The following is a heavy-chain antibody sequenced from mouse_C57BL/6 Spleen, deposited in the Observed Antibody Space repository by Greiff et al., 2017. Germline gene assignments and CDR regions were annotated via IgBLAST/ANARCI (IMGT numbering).Heavy chain of an antibody. V-gene: IGHV1-80*01. Sequence: VQLQESGAELVKPGASVKISCKASGYAFSSYWMNWVKQRPGKGLEWIGQIYPGDGDTNYNGKFKGKATLTADKSSSTAYMQLSSLTSEDSAVYFCARRGSSSGDFDYWGQGTTLTVSS. D-gene: IGHD1-1*01. J-gene: IGHJ2*01. CDR3: ARRGSSSGDFDY. CDR2: IYPGDGDT. CDR1: GYAFSSYW.